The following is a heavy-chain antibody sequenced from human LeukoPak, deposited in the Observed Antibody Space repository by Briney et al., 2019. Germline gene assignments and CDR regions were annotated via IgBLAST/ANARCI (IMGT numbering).Heavy chain of an antibody. CDR1: GGSISSSNW. CDR3: ARQKWEQQGRDYYFNGLDV. CDR2: IYLYGTT. Sequence: SETLSLTCAVSGGSISSSNWWSWVRQSPVKGLEWIGEIYLYGTTNYNPSFTSRVTMSVDRSRNQFSLKLTSVTAADTAVYYCARQKWEQQGRDYYFNGLDVWGLGTTVIVSS. V-gene: IGHV4-4*02. J-gene: IGHJ6*02. D-gene: IGHD1/OR15-1a*01.